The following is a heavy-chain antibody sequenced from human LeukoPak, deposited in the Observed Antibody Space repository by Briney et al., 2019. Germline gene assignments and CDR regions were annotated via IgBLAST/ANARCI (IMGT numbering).Heavy chain of an antibody. V-gene: IGHV3-23*01. CDR3: AKRRGPRLFDSGLDV. CDR2: VSGSGVST. Sequence: GGSLRLSCAASGFTFSSYWMHWVRQAPGKGLEWVSDVSGSGVSTHYADSVKGRFTISRDSSKNTVYLQMNSLRAEDTAVYFCAKRRGPRLFDSGLDVWGQGTTVTVSS. CDR1: GFTFSSYW. D-gene: IGHD3-16*01. J-gene: IGHJ6*02.